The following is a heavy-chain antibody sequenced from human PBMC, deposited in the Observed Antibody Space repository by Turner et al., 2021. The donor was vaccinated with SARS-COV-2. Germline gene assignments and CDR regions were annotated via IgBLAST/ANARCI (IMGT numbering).Heavy chain of an antibody. Sequence: EVQLVESGGGLVQPGWSLRLSCSASGFTFISFWMSWVRKGPGKGLEWVDNIKEDGSEKYYVDSVKGRFTISRDNAKNSVYLQMNSLRAEDTAVYYGARRRGMDVWGQGTTVTVSS. CDR2: IKEDGSEK. V-gene: IGHV3-7*01. J-gene: IGHJ6*02. CDR3: ARRRGMDV. CDR1: GFTFISFW.